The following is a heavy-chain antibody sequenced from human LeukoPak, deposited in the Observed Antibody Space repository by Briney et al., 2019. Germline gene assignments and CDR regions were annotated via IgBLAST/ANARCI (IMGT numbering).Heavy chain of an antibody. CDR2: SNGGNGNT. CDR1: GYTFTNYV. J-gene: IGHJ6*04. CDR3: ARDPLFCSGGSCIPYYYGLDV. V-gene: IGHV1-3*01. D-gene: IGHD2-15*01. Sequence: GASVKISCKASGYTFTNYVMHWVRQAPGQRLEWMGWSNGGNGNTKYSQKFQGRVTITRGTSASTAYMELSSLRSEDTAVYYCARDPLFCSGGSCIPYYYGLDVWGKGTTVTVSS.